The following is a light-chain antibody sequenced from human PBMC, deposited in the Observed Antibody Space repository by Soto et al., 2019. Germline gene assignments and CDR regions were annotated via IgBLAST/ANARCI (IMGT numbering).Light chain of an antibody. CDR3: NSYTSSSTYV. V-gene: IGLV2-14*03. J-gene: IGLJ1*01. Sequence: QSVLTQPASVSGSPGQSITISCTGTSSDVGGFNYVSWYQQHPGKAPKLMIYDVTNRPSGVSYRFSGSKSGNTASLTISGLQAEDEADYYCNSYTSSSTYVFGTGTRSRS. CDR2: DVT. CDR1: SSDVGGFNY.